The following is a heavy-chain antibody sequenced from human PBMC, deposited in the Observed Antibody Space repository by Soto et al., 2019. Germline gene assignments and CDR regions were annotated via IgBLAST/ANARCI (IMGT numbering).Heavy chain of an antibody. CDR2: ISAYNGNT. D-gene: IGHD2-2*01. CDR3: ARDPGYCSSTSCSNFDY. Sequence: ASVKVSCKASGYTFTSYGISWVRQAPGQGLEWMGWISAYNGNTNYAQKLQGRVTMTTDTSTSTAYMELRSLRSDDTAVYYCARDPGYCSSTSCSNFDYWGQGTLVTVPQ. J-gene: IGHJ4*02. V-gene: IGHV1-18*01. CDR1: GYTFTSYG.